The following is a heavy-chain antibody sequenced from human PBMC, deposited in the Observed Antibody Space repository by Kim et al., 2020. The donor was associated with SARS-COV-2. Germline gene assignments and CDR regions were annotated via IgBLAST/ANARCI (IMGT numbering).Heavy chain of an antibody. J-gene: IGHJ3*02. CDR1: GFTFSSYS. CDR2: ISSSSSYI. CDR3: ARDGLIAAAGTDAFDI. D-gene: IGHD6-13*01. Sequence: GGSLRLSCAASGFTFSSYSMNWVRQAPGKGLEWVSSISSSSSYIYYADSVKGRFTISRDNAKNSLYLQMNSLRAEDTAVYYCARDGLIAAAGTDAFDIWGQGTMVTVSS. V-gene: IGHV3-21*01.